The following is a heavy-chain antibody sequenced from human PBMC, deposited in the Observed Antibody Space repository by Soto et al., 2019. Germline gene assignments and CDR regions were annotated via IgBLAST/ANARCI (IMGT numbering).Heavy chain of an antibody. CDR3: AKDSHGGNPVYFDY. J-gene: IGHJ4*02. V-gene: IGHV3-30*18. Sequence: GGSLRLSCAASGFTFSSYGMHWVRQAPGKGLEWVAVISYDGSNKYYADSVKGRFTISRDNSKNTLYLQMNSLRAEDTAVYYCAKDSHGGNPVYFDYWGQGTLVTVS. CDR1: GFTFSSYG. D-gene: IGHD2-15*01. CDR2: ISYDGSNK.